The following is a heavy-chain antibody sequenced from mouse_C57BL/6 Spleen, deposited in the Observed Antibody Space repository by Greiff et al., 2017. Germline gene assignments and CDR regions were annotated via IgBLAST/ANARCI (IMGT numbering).Heavy chain of an antibody. CDR2: IDPEPGGT. CDR3: TREKVDGYYVGFAY. J-gene: IGHJ3*01. V-gene: IGHV1-15*01. CDR1: GYTFTDYE. Sequence: QVQLQQSGAELVRPGASVTLSCKASGYTFTDYEMHWVKQTPVHGLEWIGAIDPEPGGTAYNQKFKGKAILTADKSSSTAYMALRSLTSEDSAVYYCTREKVDGYYVGFAYWGQGTLVTVAA. D-gene: IGHD2-3*01.